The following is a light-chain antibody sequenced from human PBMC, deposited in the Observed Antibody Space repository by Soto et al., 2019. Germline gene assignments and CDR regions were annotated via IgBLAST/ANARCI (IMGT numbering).Light chain of an antibody. CDR3: QQHYNTPRT. CDR1: QPISDY. V-gene: IGKV1-39*01. Sequence: DIQMTQSPSSLSASVGDRVTITCRTSQPISDYLNWYQQKPGKAPTLLXXTXXNXQSGVQSRLSGSGSGTHFTLTISSLQPEDFATYHCQQHYNTPRTFGQGTKADSK. J-gene: IGKJ1*01. CDR2: TXX.